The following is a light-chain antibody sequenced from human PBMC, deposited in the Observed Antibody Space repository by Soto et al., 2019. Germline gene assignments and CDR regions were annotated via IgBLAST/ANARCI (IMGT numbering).Light chain of an antibody. CDR2: WAS. CDR1: QRVLYSSNNKNY. J-gene: IGKJ1*01. CDR3: QQYFSFPWT. V-gene: IGKV4-1*01. Sequence: DIVMTQSPDSLAVSLGERATINCKSSQRVLYSSNNKNYLAWYQQRPGQPPNLLIYWASTRESGVPDRFSGSGSGTDFTLTISSLQAEDVAIYYCQQYFSFPWTFGQGTKVEI.